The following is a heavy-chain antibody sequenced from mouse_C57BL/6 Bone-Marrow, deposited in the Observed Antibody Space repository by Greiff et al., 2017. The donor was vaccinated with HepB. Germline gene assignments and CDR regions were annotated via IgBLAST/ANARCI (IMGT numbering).Heavy chain of an antibody. Sequence: EVQLQQSGPVLVKPGASVKMSCKASGYTFTDYYMNWVKQSHGKSLEWIGVINPYNGGTSYNQKFKGKATLTVDKSSSTAYMELNSLTSEDSAVYYCAREEGYGGYYEAWFAYWGQGTLVTVSA. CDR2: INPYNGGT. J-gene: IGHJ3*01. D-gene: IGHD2-3*01. CDR1: GYTFTDYY. CDR3: AREEGYGGYYEAWFAY. V-gene: IGHV1-19*01.